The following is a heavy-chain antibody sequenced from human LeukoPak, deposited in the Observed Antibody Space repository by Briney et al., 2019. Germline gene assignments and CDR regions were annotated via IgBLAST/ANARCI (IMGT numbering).Heavy chain of an antibody. CDR2: IYYSGST. CDR1: GGSISSGGYY. V-gene: IGHV4-31*03. CDR3: ARVQIEYSSSYEGY. J-gene: IGHJ4*02. Sequence: SETLSLTCTVSGGSISSGGYYWSWIRQHPGKGLEWIGYIYYSGSTYYNPSLKSRVTISVDTSKNPFSLKLSSVTAADTAVYYCARVQIEYSSSYEGYWGQGTLVTVSS. D-gene: IGHD6-6*01.